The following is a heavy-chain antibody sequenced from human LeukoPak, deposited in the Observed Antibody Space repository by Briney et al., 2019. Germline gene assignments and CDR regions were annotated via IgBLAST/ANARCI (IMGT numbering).Heavy chain of an antibody. J-gene: IGHJ4*02. CDR1: GGSISSGSYY. CDR3: ARGPYYNFWSGYPYFDY. V-gene: IGHV4-61*02. D-gene: IGHD3-3*01. CDR2: LYTTGST. Sequence: PSQTLSLTCTVSGGSISSGSYYWSWIRQPAGKGLEWIGRLYTTGSTDYNPSLKSRVTISVDTSKNQFSLKLSSVTAADTAVYYCARGPYYNFWSGYPYFDYWGQGILVTVSS.